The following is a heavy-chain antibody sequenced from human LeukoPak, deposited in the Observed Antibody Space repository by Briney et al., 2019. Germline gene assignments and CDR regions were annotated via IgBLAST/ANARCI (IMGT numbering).Heavy chain of an antibody. J-gene: IGHJ6*02. D-gene: IGHD3-9*01. CDR3: ARVGGDGDILTGYYTLMPGYYYYGMDV. CDR1: GGSISSGDYY. V-gene: IGHV4-30-4*01. Sequence: SETLSLTCTVSGGSISSGDYYWSWIRQPPGKGLEWIGYIYYSGSTYYNPSLKSRVTISVDTSKNQFSLKLSSVTAADTAVYYCARVGGDGDILTGYYTLMPGYYYYGMDVWGQGTTVTVSS. CDR2: IYYSGST.